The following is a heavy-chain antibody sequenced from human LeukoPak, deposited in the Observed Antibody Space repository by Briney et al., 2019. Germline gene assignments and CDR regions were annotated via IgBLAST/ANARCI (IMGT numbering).Heavy chain of an antibody. D-gene: IGHD5-18*01. Sequence: SQTLSLTCAVSGGSISSGGYSWSWIRQPPGKGLEWIGYIYHSGSTYYNPSLKSRVTISVDRSKNQSSLKLSSVTAADTAVYYCARDLGFAGYSYGKSLDAFDIWGQGTMVTVSS. V-gene: IGHV4-30-2*01. CDR2: IYHSGST. CDR1: GGSISSGGYS. J-gene: IGHJ3*02. CDR3: ARDLGFAGYSYGKSLDAFDI.